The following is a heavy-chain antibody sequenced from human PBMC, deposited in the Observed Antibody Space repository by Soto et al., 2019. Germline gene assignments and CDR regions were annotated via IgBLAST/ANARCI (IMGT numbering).Heavy chain of an antibody. CDR2: IWYDGSHE. V-gene: IGHV3-33*01. D-gene: IGHD3-22*01. Sequence: QVQLVESGGGVVQPGRSLRLSCAASGFIFSNYGMHWVRQAPGKALEWVAVIWYDGSHESYADSVKGLFTISRDNSKNTLFLQMNSLRAEDTAVYYCARDRYSYDSRAYQGVDWYFDLWGRGTLVTVSS. CDR1: GFIFSNYG. J-gene: IGHJ2*01. CDR3: ARDRYSYDSRAYQGVDWYFDL.